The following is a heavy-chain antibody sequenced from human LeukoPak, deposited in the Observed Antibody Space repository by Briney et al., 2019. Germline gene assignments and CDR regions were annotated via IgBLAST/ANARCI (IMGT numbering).Heavy chain of an antibody. CDR2: IYHSGST. CDR3: ARGYCSGGSCYFAPYYYGMDV. Sequence: PSETLSLTCAVSGGSISSGGYSWSWIRQPPGKGLEWIGYIYHSGSTYYNPSLKSRVTISVDRSKNQFSLKLISVTAADTAVYYCARGYCSGGSCYFAPYYYGMDVWGKGTTVTVSS. J-gene: IGHJ6*04. CDR1: GGSISSGGYS. V-gene: IGHV4-30-2*01. D-gene: IGHD2-15*01.